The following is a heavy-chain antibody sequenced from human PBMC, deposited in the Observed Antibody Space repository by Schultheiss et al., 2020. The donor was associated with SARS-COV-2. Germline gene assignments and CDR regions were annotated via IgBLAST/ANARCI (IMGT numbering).Heavy chain of an antibody. CDR2: INPNSGGT. V-gene: IGHV1-2*02. Sequence: ASVKVSCKASGHTFSSYWMHWVRQAPGQGLEWMGWINPNSGGTNYAQKFQGRVTITRDTSISTAYMELSRLRSDDTAVYYCARGGGRVYRPSMDVWGKGTTVTVSS. CDR1: GHTFSSYW. CDR3: ARGGGRVYRPSMDV. D-gene: IGHD2-8*02. J-gene: IGHJ6*03.